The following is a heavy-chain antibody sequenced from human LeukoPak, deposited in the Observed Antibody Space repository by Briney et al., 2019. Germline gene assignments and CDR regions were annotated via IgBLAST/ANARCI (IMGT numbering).Heavy chain of an antibody. CDR2: INHSGST. CDR1: GVSFSGYY. J-gene: IGHJ4*02. V-gene: IGHV4-34*01. D-gene: IGHD3-10*01. Sequence: SETLSLTCAVYGVSFSGYYWSWIRQPPGKGLEWIGEINHSGSTTYNPSLKSRVTISVDTSKNQFSLKLSSVTAADTAVYYWARGRLMVRGVILTYFDYWGQGTLDTVSS. CDR3: ARGRLMVRGVILTYFDY.